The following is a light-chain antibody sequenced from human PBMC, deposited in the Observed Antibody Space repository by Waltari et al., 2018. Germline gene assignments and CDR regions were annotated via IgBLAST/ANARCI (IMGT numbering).Light chain of an antibody. CDR1: QDISSS. CDR3: QQVNNYPFT. V-gene: IGKV1-9*01. J-gene: IGKJ3*01. Sequence: DIQLTQSPSFLSASVGDRVTITCRASQDISSSLAWYQQKPGRAPKLLIYAASTLQSGVPSSLSGSGSGTEFTLTISSLQPEDFVTYYCQQVNNYPFTFGPGTILDVK. CDR2: AAS.